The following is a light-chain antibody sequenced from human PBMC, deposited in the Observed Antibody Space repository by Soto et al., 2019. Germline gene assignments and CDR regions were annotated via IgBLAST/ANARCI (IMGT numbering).Light chain of an antibody. Sequence: EIVLTQSPATLSLSPGERATLSCRASQRVRSYLAWYQQKPGQAPRLLIYDASNMATGIPARFSGSGSGTDFTLTISSLEPEDFAVYYCQQRSNWPLTFGGGTKVEIK. V-gene: IGKV3-11*01. CDR3: QQRSNWPLT. CDR1: QRVRSY. CDR2: DAS. J-gene: IGKJ4*01.